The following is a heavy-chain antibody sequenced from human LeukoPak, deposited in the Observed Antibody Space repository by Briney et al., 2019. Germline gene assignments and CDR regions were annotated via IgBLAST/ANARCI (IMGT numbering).Heavy chain of an antibody. CDR2: ISGSGGST. V-gene: IGHV3-23*01. J-gene: IGHJ3*02. D-gene: IGHD6-19*01. CDR1: GFTVSSNY. Sequence: VQPGGSLRLSCAVSGFTVSSNYMSWVRQPPGKGLEWVSAISGSGGSTYYADSVKGRFTISRDNSKNTLYLQMNSLRAEDTGVYYCARHMSVAGGRTFDIWGQGTMVTVSS. CDR3: ARHMSVAGGRTFDI.